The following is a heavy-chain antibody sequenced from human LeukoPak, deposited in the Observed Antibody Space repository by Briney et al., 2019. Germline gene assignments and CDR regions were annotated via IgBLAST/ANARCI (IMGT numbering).Heavy chain of an antibody. D-gene: IGHD3-22*01. J-gene: IGHJ3*02. CDR1: GLTFSSYW. V-gene: IGHV3-7*03. CDR2: IKQDGSEK. CDR3: AKDQYYDISKGAFDI. Sequence: PGGSLRLSCAASGLTFSSYWMSWVRQAPGKGLEWVANIKQDGSEKYYVDSVKGRFTISRDNAKTSLYLQMNGLRAEDMALYYCAKDQYYDISKGAFDIWGQGTMVTVSS.